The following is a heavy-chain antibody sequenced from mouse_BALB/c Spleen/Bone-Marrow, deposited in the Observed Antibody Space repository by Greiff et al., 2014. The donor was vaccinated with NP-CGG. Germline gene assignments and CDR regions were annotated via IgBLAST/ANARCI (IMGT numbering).Heavy chain of an antibody. CDR3: GAYYRYEYYFDY. V-gene: IGHV14-1*02. CDR1: GFNINDYY. D-gene: IGHD2-14*01. J-gene: IGHJ2*01. Sequence: EVQLQQSGAELVRPGALVKLSCKASGFNINDYYMHWVKQRPEQSLEWIGWIDPENGNTIYDPKFKGKASLTADKSSNTAYLQLISLASDDPSDYYCGAYYRYEYYFDYWGQGTTLTVSS. CDR2: IDPENGNT.